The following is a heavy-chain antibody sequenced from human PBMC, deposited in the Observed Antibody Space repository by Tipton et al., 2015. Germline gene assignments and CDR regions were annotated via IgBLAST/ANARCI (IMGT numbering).Heavy chain of an antibody. CDR3: ARDDHQVNAFDI. V-gene: IGHV4-59*01. Sequence: TLSLTCTVSGASLSNYYWNWIRQPPGRGLEWIGYIYHSASSNYNPSLKSRVTISLDTSKNQVSLKLSSVTAADTAVYYCARDDHQVNAFDIWGQGTMVTVSS. J-gene: IGHJ3*02. CDR2: IYHSASS. CDR1: GASLSNYY. D-gene: IGHD1-14*01.